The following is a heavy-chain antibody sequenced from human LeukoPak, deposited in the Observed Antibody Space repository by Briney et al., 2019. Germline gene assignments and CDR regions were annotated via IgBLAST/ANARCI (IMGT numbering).Heavy chain of an antibody. J-gene: IGHJ4*02. CDR2: ISTISGTL. D-gene: IGHD1-14*01. Sequence: GGSLRLSCAASGFSLSNYNMNWVRQAPGKGLEWISYISTISGTLHYADSVKGRFTISRDNAKNSLYLQMNSLRAEDTAVYYCARSGISSPDYWGQGTLVTVSS. CDR1: GFSLSNYN. V-gene: IGHV3-48*04. CDR3: ARSGISSPDY.